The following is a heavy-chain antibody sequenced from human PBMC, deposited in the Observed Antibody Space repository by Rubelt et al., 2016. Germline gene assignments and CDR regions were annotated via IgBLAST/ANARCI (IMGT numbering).Heavy chain of an antibody. CDR1: GGSFSGYS. CDR3: ASWPLGYCSGGTCYSFDY. CDR2: IDHSGNT. J-gene: IGHJ4*02. Sequence: QVQLQQWGAGLVKPSETLSLTCAVYGGSFSGYSWTWIRQPPGKGLEWLGEIDHSGNTDYIPSLKSRVTMSVATSKNQFSLRLGSVTAADTAVYYWASWPLGYCSGGTCYSFDYWGQGTLVTVSS. V-gene: IGHV4-34*01. D-gene: IGHD2-15*01.